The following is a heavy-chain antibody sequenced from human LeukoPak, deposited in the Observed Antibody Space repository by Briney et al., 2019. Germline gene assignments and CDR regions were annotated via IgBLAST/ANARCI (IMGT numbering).Heavy chain of an antibody. J-gene: IGHJ4*02. CDR2: IYYSGST. D-gene: IGHD1-26*01. CDR1: GGSISSYY. CDR3: ARGYSGSHAAFDY. V-gene: IGHV4-59*01. Sequence: PSETLSLTCTVSGGSISSYYWSWIRQPPGKGLEWIGYIYYSGSTNYNPSLKSRVTISVDTSKNQFSLKLSSVTAADTAVYYCARGYSGSHAAFDYWGQGTLVTVSS.